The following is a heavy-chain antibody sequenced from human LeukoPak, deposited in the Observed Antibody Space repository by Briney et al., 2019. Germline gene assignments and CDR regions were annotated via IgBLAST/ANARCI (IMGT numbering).Heavy chain of an antibody. V-gene: IGHV1-18*01. Sequence: ASVKVSCKASGYTFTNYGITWVRQAPGQGLEWMGWISASNGDTHYSEKFQDRITVTTDTSTSTAYMELRSLVSDDTAVYYCARDDSSRPLIDWFDPWGQGTLVTVSS. CDR3: ARDDSSRPLIDWFDP. J-gene: IGHJ5*02. D-gene: IGHD6-13*01. CDR2: ISASNGDT. CDR1: GYTFTNYG.